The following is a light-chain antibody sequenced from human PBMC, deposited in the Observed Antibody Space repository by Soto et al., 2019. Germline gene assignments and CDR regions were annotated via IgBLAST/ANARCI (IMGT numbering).Light chain of an antibody. CDR2: AAS. CDR3: QQSYSTPYT. Sequence: DIQMTQSPSSLSASVGDRVTITCRASQSSSTYLNWFQQKPGKAPMLLIYAASSLQSGVPSRFSGSGSGTDFTLTISSLQPEDFATYYCQQSYSTPYTFGQGTKVEIK. V-gene: IGKV1-39*01. J-gene: IGKJ2*01. CDR1: QSSSTY.